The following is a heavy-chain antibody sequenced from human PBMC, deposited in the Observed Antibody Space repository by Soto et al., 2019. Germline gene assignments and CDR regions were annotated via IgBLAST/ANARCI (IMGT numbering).Heavy chain of an antibody. CDR2: INPNSSGT. V-gene: IGHV1-2*04. D-gene: IGHD2-2*01. J-gene: IGHJ5*02. Sequence: HVQLVQSRAEVKKPGASVKVSCKVSGYTFTGYYMHWVRQAPAQGLEWMGWINPNSSGTNYAQKVEGWVTMTRDTSISTAYMELSRLRSDDTAVYYCARGPLVPAAIWFDPWGQGSLVTASS. CDR1: GYTFTGYY. CDR3: ARGPLVPAAIWFDP.